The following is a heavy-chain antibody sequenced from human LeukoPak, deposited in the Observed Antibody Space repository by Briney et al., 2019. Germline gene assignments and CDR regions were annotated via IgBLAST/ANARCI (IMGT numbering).Heavy chain of an antibody. CDR3: SREPPVEQQPSSPFDY. Sequence: GASVKVSCKASGYTFTSYYMHWVRQAPGQGLEWMGIINPSGGSTSYAQKFQGRVTMTRDTSTSTVYMELSSLRSEDTAVYYCSREPPVEQQPSSPFDYWGQGTLVTVSS. J-gene: IGHJ4*02. V-gene: IGHV1-46*01. CDR1: GYTFTSYY. CDR2: INPSGGST. D-gene: IGHD6-13*01.